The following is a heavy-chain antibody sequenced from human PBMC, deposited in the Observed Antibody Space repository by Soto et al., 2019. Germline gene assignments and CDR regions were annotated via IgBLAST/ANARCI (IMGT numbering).Heavy chain of an antibody. Sequence: LSLTCTVSGGSMSSYYWSWIRQPPGKGLEWIGYIYYSGSTNYNPSLKSRVTISVDTSKNQFSLKLSSVTAADTAMYYCAREAGVRYPFDPWGQGTLVTVSS. D-gene: IGHD3-9*01. V-gene: IGHV4-59*01. CDR2: IYYSGST. CDR3: AREAGVRYPFDP. J-gene: IGHJ5*02. CDR1: GGSMSSYY.